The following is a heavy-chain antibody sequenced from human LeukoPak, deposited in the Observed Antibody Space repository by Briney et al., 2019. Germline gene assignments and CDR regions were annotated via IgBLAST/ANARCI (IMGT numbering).Heavy chain of an antibody. CDR1: GFNFGSYG. V-gene: IGHV3-23*01. Sequence: GGSLRLSCAASGFNFGSYGMTWVRQAPGKGPEWVSATSANGDGAYYADSVKGRFVISRDNSRKILYLQMNTLRETDTGVYYCAKFRSPQISPQFRFLEWLFDSWGQGTLVTVSS. J-gene: IGHJ4*02. D-gene: IGHD3-3*01. CDR2: TSANGDGA. CDR3: AKFRSPQISPQFRFLEWLFDS.